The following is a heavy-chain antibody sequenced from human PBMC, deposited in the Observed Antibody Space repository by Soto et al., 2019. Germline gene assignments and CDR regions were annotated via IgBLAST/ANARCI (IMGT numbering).Heavy chain of an antibody. D-gene: IGHD3-16*01. CDR3: ARDRYYDYVWGNYYYGMDV. Sequence: SETLSLTCAVSGGSISSGGYSWSWIRQPPGKGLEWIGYIYHSGSTYYNPSLKSRVTISVDRSKNQFSLKLSSVTAADTAVYYCARDRYYDYVWGNYYYGMDVWGQGTTVTVSS. V-gene: IGHV4-30-2*01. CDR1: GGSISSGGYS. J-gene: IGHJ6*02. CDR2: IYHSGST.